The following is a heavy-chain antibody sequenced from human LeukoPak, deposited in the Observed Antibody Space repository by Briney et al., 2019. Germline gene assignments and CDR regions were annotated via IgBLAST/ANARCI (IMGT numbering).Heavy chain of an antibody. CDR2: ISSSSSYI. J-gene: IGHJ4*02. CDR3: ARATTYDILTGYFDY. V-gene: IGHV3-21*01. D-gene: IGHD3-9*01. CDR1: GFTFNRFT. Sequence: GGSLRLSCAASGFTFNRFTMNWVRQAPGKGLEWVSSISSSSSYIYYAESVKGRFTMSRDNAKNSLYLQMNSLRAEDTAVYYCARATTYDILTGYFDYWGQGTLVTVSS.